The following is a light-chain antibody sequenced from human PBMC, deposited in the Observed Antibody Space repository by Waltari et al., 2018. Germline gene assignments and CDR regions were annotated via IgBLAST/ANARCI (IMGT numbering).Light chain of an antibody. J-gene: IGKJ2*01. Sequence: EIVLTQSPGTLSLSPGERVTLSCRASQSVSSSYLAWYQQKPGQAPRLLIYGASSRATGIPDRVSGSGSGTDFTLTISRLEPEDFAVYYCQQYGSSPGYTFGQGTKLEIK. CDR3: QQYGSSPGYT. CDR1: QSVSSSY. CDR2: GAS. V-gene: IGKV3-20*01.